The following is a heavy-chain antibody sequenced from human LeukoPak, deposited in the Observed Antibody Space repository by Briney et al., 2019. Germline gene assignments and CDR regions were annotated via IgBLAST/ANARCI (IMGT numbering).Heavy chain of an antibody. Sequence: GGSLRLSCAASGFTFSSSAMSWVRQAPGKGLEWVSAISNNGGYTYYADSVQGRFTISRDNSKNTLYLQVNSLRAEDTAVYYCANSYSSGWYRLFDYWGQGTLVTVSS. CDR3: ANSYSSGWYRLFDY. V-gene: IGHV3-23*01. D-gene: IGHD6-19*01. J-gene: IGHJ4*02. CDR1: GFTFSSSA. CDR2: ISNNGGYT.